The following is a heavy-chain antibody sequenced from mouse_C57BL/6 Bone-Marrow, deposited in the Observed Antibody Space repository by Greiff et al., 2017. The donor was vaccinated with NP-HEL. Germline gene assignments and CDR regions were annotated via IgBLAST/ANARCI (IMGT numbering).Heavy chain of an antibody. V-gene: IGHV14-4*01. CDR2: IAPANGDT. CDR1: GFNIKDDY. Sequence: EVKLMESGAELVRPGASVKLSCTATGFNIKDDYMHWVKQRPEQGLDGIGWIAPANGDTEYASKFQGKATITADTSSNTAYLQLSSMTSEDTAVHYCTTGVLLRYYAMDYWGQGTSVTVSS. J-gene: IGHJ4*01. D-gene: IGHD1-1*01. CDR3: TTGVLLRYYAMDY.